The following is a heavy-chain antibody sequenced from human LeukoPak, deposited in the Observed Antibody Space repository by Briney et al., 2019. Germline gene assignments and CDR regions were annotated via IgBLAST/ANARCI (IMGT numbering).Heavy chain of an antibody. CDR3: ATFNWPLDAFDI. CDR2: IYYSGST. J-gene: IGHJ3*02. CDR1: GGSISSSSYY. V-gene: IGHV4-39*07. D-gene: IGHD1-1*01. Sequence: KASETLSLTCTVSGGSISSSSYYWGWIRQPPGKGLEWIGSIYYSGSTYYNPSLKSRVTISVDTSKNQFSLKLSSVTAADTAVYYCATFNWPLDAFDIWGQGTTVTVSS.